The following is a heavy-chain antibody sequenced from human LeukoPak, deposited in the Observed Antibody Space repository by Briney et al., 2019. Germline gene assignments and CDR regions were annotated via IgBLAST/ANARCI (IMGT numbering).Heavy chain of an antibody. CDR1: GYTFTSYD. D-gene: IGHD6-13*01. Sequence: VASVKVSCKASGYTFTSYDINWVRQATGQGLEWMGWMNPNSGNTGYAQKFQGRVTMTRNTSISTAYMELSSLRSEDTAVYYCARGVVAAAGTHSDYWGQGTLVTVSS. CDR2: MNPNSGNT. J-gene: IGHJ4*02. V-gene: IGHV1-8*01. CDR3: ARGVVAAAGTHSDY.